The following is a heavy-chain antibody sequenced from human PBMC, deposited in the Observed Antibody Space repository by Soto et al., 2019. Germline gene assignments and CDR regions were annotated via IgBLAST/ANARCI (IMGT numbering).Heavy chain of an antibody. Sequence: GGSLRLSCAASGFSFSISPMHWVRQAPGKGPEWVALISYDGTNKFYADSVKGRLTISRDNSKSTLYLQVDSLRPEDAAVYYCARDPKTSGGQHWAFNYFDSWGRGTLVTVSS. J-gene: IGHJ4*02. CDR1: GFSFSISP. CDR2: ISYDGTNK. D-gene: IGHD7-27*01. V-gene: IGHV3-30-3*01. CDR3: ARDPKTSGGQHWAFNYFDS.